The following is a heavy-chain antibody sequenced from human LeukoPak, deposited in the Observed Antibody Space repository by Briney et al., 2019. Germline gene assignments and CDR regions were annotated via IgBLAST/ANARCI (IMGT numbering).Heavy chain of an antibody. J-gene: IGHJ4*02. CDR2: IYGGGST. D-gene: IGHD5-18*01. CDR1: GFTVSSNY. V-gene: IGHV3-53*01. Sequence: PGGSLRLSCAASGFTVSSNYMTWVRQAPGKGLEWVSVIYGGGSTYYADSVKGRLTISRDNSKNTLYLQMNSLRVEDTAVYYCVRLRGYSYGPPDYWGQGTLVTVSS. CDR3: VRLRGYSYGPPDY.